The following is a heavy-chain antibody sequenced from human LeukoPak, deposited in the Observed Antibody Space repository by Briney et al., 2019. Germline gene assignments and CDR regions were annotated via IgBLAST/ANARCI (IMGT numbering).Heavy chain of an antibody. CDR1: GGSISSYY. CDR2: IYYSGPT. J-gene: IGHJ4*02. Sequence: SETLSLTCTVSGGSISSYYWSWIRQPPGKGLEWIGYIYYSGPTNYNPSLKSRVTISVDTSKIQFSLKLSSVTAADTAVYYCARVRGYDILTGYFDYWGQGTLVTVSS. D-gene: IGHD3-9*01. V-gene: IGHV4-59*01. CDR3: ARVRGYDILTGYFDY.